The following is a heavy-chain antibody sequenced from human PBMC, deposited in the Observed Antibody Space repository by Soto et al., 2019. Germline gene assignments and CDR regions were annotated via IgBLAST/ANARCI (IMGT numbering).Heavy chain of an antibody. CDR3: AKQGGYYDSTRPFDY. V-gene: IGHV3-21*04. CDR2: ISSSSSYI. J-gene: IGHJ4*02. Sequence: PGGSLRLSCAASGFTFSSYSMNWVRQAPGKGLEWVSSISSSSSYIYYADSVKGRFTISRDNAKNTLYLQMNSLRAEDTAVYYCAKQGGYYDSTRPFDYWGQGTLVTVSS. D-gene: IGHD3-22*01. CDR1: GFTFSSYS.